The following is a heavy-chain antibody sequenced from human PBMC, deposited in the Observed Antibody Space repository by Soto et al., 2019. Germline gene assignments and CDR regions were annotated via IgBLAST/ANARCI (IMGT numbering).Heavy chain of an antibody. Sequence: QVQLVESGGGVVQPGRSLRLSCAASGFTFSSYGMHWVRQAPGKGLEWVAGISYDGSNKYYADSVKGRFTISRDNSKNTLYLQMNSLRAEDTAVYYCAKELGDVNIAAAGIDNWFDPWGQGTLVTVSS. CDR1: GFTFSSYG. CDR3: AKELGDVNIAAAGIDNWFDP. V-gene: IGHV3-30*18. J-gene: IGHJ5*02. D-gene: IGHD6-13*01. CDR2: ISYDGSNK.